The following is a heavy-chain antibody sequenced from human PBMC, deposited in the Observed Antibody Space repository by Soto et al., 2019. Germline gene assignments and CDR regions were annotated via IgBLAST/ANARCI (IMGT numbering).Heavy chain of an antibody. CDR2: IYYSGST. Sequence: SETMPITCNGSGGSISSYYWSWIRQPPGKGLEWIGYIYYSGSTNYHPSLKRRVTISVDTSKNQFSLKLSSVTAADTAVYYRARVAKPVRGVIQVNWFDPWGHGTLVTV. V-gene: IGHV4-59*01. D-gene: IGHD3-10*01. CDR3: ARVAKPVRGVIQVNWFDP. J-gene: IGHJ5*02. CDR1: GGSISSYY.